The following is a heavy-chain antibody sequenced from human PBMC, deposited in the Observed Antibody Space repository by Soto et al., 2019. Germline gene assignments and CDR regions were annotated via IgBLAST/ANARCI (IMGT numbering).Heavy chain of an antibody. Sequence: LRLSCVASGLTFNIFAFHWVRQAPGKGLEWLSVISYDGREIHYSESVKGRFTISRDSSTNTVYLEMNSLRYEDTAVYYCASDPLAVTGSFVDYWGQGTLVTVSS. D-gene: IGHD3-9*01. CDR1: GLTFNIFA. CDR2: ISYDGREI. J-gene: IGHJ4*02. CDR3: ASDPLAVTGSFVDY. V-gene: IGHV3-30-3*01.